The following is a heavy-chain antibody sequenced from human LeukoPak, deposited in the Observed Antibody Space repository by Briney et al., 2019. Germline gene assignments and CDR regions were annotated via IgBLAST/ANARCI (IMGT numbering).Heavy chain of an antibody. D-gene: IGHD6-13*01. CDR1: GYTFTDYY. V-gene: IGHV1-2*02. Sequence: ASVRVSCKASGYTFTDYYMHWVRQAPGQGVGWMGWINPNSGGTNYAQKFQGRVTMTTDTSISTAYMEVSRLRSDDTAVYYCARVRIGQQLDKYYYYAMDVWGQGTTVTVSS. J-gene: IGHJ6*02. CDR3: ARVRIGQQLDKYYYYAMDV. CDR2: INPNSGGT.